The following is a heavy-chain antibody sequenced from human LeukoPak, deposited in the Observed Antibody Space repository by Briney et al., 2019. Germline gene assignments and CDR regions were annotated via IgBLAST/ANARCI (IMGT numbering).Heavy chain of an antibody. Sequence: GGSLRLSCAASGFTFSSYEMSWVRQAPGKGLEWVSAISGSGGSTYYADSVKGRFTISRDNAKNSLYLQMNSLRAEDTAVYYCARDLWSYYYYYMDVWGKGTTVTVSS. V-gene: IGHV3-23*01. CDR1: GFTFSSYE. J-gene: IGHJ6*03. CDR2: ISGSGGST. D-gene: IGHD3-3*01. CDR3: ARDLWSYYYYYMDV.